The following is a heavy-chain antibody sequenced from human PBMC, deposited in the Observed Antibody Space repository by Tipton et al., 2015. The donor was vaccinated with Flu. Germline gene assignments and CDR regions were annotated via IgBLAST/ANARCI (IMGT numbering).Heavy chain of an antibody. V-gene: IGHV4-61*02. CDR1: GASISSAAYY. CDR2: IYTSGST. Sequence: TLSLTCTVSGASISSAAYYWSWIRQPAGKGLEWIGRIYTSGSTNYNASLKSRVTMSVDTSKIQFSLKLSSVTVADTAVYYCARDYLLGDLSFFDNWGQGTLVTVSS. J-gene: IGHJ4*02. CDR3: ARDYLLGDLSFFDN. D-gene: IGHD3-16*02.